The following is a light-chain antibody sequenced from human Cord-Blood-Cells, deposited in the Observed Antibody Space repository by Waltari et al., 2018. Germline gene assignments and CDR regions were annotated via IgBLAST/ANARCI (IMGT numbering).Light chain of an antibody. V-gene: IGKV4-1*01. J-gene: IGKJ4*01. Sequence: DIVLTQSPASLAASLGERASITCKSSQSVLYSSNNKNYLAWYQQEPGQPPKLLIYWSSTRESGGPDRFSSSGSGTEFTLTISSLQAEDVAVYYCQQKYSTPLTFGGGTKVEIK. CDR3: QQKYSTPLT. CDR1: QSVLYSSNNKNY. CDR2: WSS.